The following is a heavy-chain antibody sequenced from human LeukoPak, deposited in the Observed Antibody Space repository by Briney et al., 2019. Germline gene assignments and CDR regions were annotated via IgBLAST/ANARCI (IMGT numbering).Heavy chain of an antibody. D-gene: IGHD2-2*01. Sequence: GRSLRLSCAASGFTFSSYGMHWVRQAPGKGLEWVAVIWYDGSNKYYADSVKGRFTISRDNSNNTLYLQMNSLRAEDTAVYYCARDRWSSTSYNDYWGQGTLVTVSS. J-gene: IGHJ4*02. V-gene: IGHV3-33*01. CDR2: IWYDGSNK. CDR3: ARDRWSSTSYNDY. CDR1: GFTFSSYG.